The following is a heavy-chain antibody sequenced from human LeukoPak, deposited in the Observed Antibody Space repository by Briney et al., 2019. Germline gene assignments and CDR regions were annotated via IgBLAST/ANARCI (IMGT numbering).Heavy chain of an antibody. V-gene: IGHV3-30*02. CDR1: GFTFRNFA. CDR3: VKDMSGTYYFDY. D-gene: IGHD1-26*01. J-gene: IGHJ4*02. CDR2: IRYDGTIR. Sequence: GGSLRLFCAASGFTFRNFAMHWVRQAPGKGLEWVAFIRYDGTIRSYTDSVKGRFTISRDNSKNTVFLEMNSLRPEDTAVHHCVKDMSGTYYFDYWGQGTLVTVSS.